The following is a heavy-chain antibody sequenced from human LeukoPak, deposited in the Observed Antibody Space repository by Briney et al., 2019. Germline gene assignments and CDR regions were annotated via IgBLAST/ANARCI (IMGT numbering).Heavy chain of an antibody. V-gene: IGHV4-30-4*01. Sequence: SETLSLTCIVSGGSISSGDYYWSWIRQPPGKGLEWIGYIYYSGTTYYNPSLKSRVTISVDTSKNQFSLKLTSVTAADTAVYYCARGPYGSGSYYWGQGTLVTVSS. J-gene: IGHJ4*02. D-gene: IGHD3-10*01. CDR1: GGSISSGDYY. CDR3: ARGPYGSGSYY. CDR2: IYYSGTT.